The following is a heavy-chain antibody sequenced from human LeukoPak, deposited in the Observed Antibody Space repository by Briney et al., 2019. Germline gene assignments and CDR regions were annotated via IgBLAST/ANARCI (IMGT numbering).Heavy chain of an antibody. J-gene: IGHJ4*02. CDR1: RFTFDDYA. CDR3: AKSRDCSSTSCFDEAFDY. CDR2: ISWNSGSI. V-gene: IGHV3-9*01. D-gene: IGHD2-2*01. Sequence: GGSLRLSCAASRFTFDDYAMHWVRQAPGKGLEWVSGISWNSGSIGYADSVKGRFTISRDNAKNSLYLQMNSLRAEDTALYYCAKSRDCSSTSCFDEAFDYWGQGTLVTVSS.